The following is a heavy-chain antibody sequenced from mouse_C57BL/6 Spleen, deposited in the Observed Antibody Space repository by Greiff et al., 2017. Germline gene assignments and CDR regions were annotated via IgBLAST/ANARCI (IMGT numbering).Heavy chain of an antibody. Sequence: QVQLQQPGAELVMPGASVKLSCKASGYTFTSYWMHWVKQRPGQGLEWIGEIDPSDSYTNYNQKFKGKSTLTVDKSSSTAYMQLSSLTSEDSAVYYCARSGMITTGNYFDYWGQGTTRTVSS. CDR2: IDPSDSYT. CDR3: ARSGMITTGNYFDY. CDR1: GYTFTSYW. V-gene: IGHV1-69*01. J-gene: IGHJ2*01. D-gene: IGHD2-4*01.